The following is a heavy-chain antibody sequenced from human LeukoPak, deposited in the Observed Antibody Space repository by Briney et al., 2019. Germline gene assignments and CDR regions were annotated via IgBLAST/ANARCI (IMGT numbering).Heavy chain of an antibody. CDR3: ARGRWSSGWFDY. D-gene: IGHD6-19*01. CDR2: IYYSGST. J-gene: IGHJ4*02. CDR1: GGSISSYY. V-gene: IGHV4-59*01. Sequence: SETLSLTCTVSGGSISSYYWNWIRQPPGKGPEWIGYIYYSGSTNYNPSLKSRVTISVDTSKNQFSLKLSSVTAADTAVYYCARGRWSSGWFDYWGQGTLVTVSS.